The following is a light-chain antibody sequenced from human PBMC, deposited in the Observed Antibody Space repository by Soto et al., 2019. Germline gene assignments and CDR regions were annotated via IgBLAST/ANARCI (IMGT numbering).Light chain of an antibody. Sequence: QSALAQPASVSGSPGQSITISCTGTGSDVGGYKYVSWYQQLPGKAPKLMIYDVSYRPSGVSNRFSGSKSGNTASLIISGLQAEDEADYYCSSYASSRPFVFGTGTKVTVL. CDR3: SSYASSRPFV. J-gene: IGLJ1*01. CDR2: DVS. V-gene: IGLV2-14*01. CDR1: GSDVGGYKY.